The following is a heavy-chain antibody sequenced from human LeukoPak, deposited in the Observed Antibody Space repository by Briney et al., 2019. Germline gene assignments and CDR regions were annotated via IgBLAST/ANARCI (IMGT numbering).Heavy chain of an antibody. CDR2: INPYGSST. J-gene: IGHJ4*02. D-gene: IGHD1-26*01. Sequence: GGSLRLSCVASGFSISTYWMHWVRQAPGKGLVWVSRINPYGSSTNYADSVKGRSAISRDSARNTVYLQMNSLRADDTAVYYCARGNSGSSGLWDSWGQGTLVTVSS. V-gene: IGHV3-74*01. CDR3: ARGNSGSSGLWDS. CDR1: GFSISTYW.